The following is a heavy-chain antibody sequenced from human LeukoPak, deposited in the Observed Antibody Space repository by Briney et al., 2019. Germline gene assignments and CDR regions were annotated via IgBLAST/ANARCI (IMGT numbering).Heavy chain of an antibody. J-gene: IGHJ4*02. CDR2: IRQDGGEK. CDR1: GFSFNNYA. D-gene: IGHD3-3*01. V-gene: IGHV3-7*01. CDR3: ARAYASYDFWSGYENFDF. Sequence: PGGSLRLSCAASGFSFNNYAMSWVRQAPGKGLEWVASIRQDGGEKKYVDSVKGRFTISRDLAQNSLFLQMNSLRAEDTAVYYCARAYASYDFWSGYENFDFWGQGTLVTVSS.